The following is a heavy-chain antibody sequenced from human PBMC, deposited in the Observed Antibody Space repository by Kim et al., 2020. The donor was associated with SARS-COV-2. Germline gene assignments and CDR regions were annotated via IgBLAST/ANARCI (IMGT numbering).Heavy chain of an antibody. J-gene: IGHJ4*01. D-gene: IGHD5-12*01. Sequence: KASAFPFSAFYMHWGRQAPGQGLEWMGLINPTNGNTWYAQKFQGRITMTGATSTNTIYMELHSLKSDDSALYYCSRMASSGSFDYWGQGTLAT. CDR1: AFPFSAFY. CDR2: INPTNGNT. V-gene: IGHV1-46*03. CDR3: SRMASSGSFDY.